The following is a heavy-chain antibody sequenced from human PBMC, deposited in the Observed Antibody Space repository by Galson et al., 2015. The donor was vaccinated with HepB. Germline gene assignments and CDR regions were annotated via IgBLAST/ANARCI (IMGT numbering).Heavy chain of an antibody. CDR3: AKSLGLANFDS. CDR1: GFTFNKYV. D-gene: IGHD3/OR15-3a*01. Sequence: SLRLSCAASGFTFNKYVMSWVRQAPGKGLEWVSGIIGSGGGTYYAGSVKGRFTISRDNSKNTLYLQLDSLRAEDTAMYYCAKSLGLANFDSWGQGTLVTVSS. CDR2: IIGSGGGT. V-gene: IGHV3-23*01. J-gene: IGHJ4*02.